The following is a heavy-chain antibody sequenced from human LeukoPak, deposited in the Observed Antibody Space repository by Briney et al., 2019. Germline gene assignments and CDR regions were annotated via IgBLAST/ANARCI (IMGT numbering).Heavy chain of an antibody. D-gene: IGHD3-3*01. CDR2: IYYSGST. V-gene: IGHV4-59*01. CDR3: ARAWAPTIEGYFDY. Sequence: SETLSLTCTVSGGSISSYYWSWIRQPPGKGLEWIGYIYYSGSTNYNPSLKSRVTISVDTSKNQFSLKLSSVTAADTAVYYCARAWAPTIEGYFDYWGQGTLVTVSS. CDR1: GGSISSYY. J-gene: IGHJ4*02.